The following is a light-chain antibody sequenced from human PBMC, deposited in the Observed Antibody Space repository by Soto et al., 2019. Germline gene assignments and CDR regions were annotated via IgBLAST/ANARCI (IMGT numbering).Light chain of an antibody. Sequence: DIQMTQSPSTLSASVGDRVTITCRASQSISDWLAWYQQKPGKAPKLLIYAASSLQSGVPSRFSGSGSGTDFTLTISSLQPEDFATYYCQQSYSTLGTLTFGGGTKVDIK. CDR1: QSISDW. V-gene: IGKV1-39*01. CDR2: AAS. CDR3: QQSYSTLGTLT. J-gene: IGKJ4*01.